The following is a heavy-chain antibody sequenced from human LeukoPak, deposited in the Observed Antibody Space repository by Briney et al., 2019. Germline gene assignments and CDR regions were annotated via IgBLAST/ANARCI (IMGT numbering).Heavy chain of an antibody. J-gene: IGHJ4*02. CDR1: GFTFDDYG. CDR3: AKGWNGMDYVGGLDY. CDR2: INWNGGGT. V-gene: IGHV3-20*04. D-gene: IGHD3-16*01. Sequence: PGGSLRLSCAASGFTFDDYGMSWVRQVPGKGLEWVSGINWNGGGTAYADSVKGRLTISRDNAKNSLYLQMNSLRAEDTALYYCAKGWNGMDYVGGLDYWGQGTLVTVSS.